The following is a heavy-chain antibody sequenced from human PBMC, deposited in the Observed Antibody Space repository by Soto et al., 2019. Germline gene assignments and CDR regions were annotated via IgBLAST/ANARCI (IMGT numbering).Heavy chain of an antibody. J-gene: IGHJ3*02. CDR2: IYNSGNT. CDR1: GASISGGNNY. D-gene: IGHD3-16*01. CDR3: ARDGVSGGDAFDT. V-gene: IGHV4-31*03. Sequence: NPSETLSLTCTVSGASISGGNNYWSWIRQYPGKGLEWIGYIYNSGNTYHNPSLKSRVSISVDISKNHFSLRLSPVTAADTAVYFCARDGVSGGDAFDTWGQGTMVTVSS.